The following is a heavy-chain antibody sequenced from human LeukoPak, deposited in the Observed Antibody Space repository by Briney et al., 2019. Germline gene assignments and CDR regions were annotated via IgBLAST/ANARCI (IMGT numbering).Heavy chain of an antibody. Sequence: SETLSLTCTVSGGSISNYYWSWIRQPPGKGLEWIGYIYYSGSTNYNPSLKSRVTISVDTSKNQFSLNLTSVTAADTAVYYCARLVKDGDYVWGSYRYYHYYGMDVWGQGTTVTVSS. CDR1: GGSISNYY. V-gene: IGHV4-59*08. D-gene: IGHD3-16*02. CDR2: IYYSGST. J-gene: IGHJ6*02. CDR3: ARLVKDGDYVWGSYRYYHYYGMDV.